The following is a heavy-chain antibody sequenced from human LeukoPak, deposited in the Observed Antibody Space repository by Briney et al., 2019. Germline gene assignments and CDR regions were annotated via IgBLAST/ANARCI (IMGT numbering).Heavy chain of an antibody. D-gene: IGHD3-22*01. CDR2: ISGSGGST. V-gene: IGHV3-23*01. J-gene: IGHJ4*02. CDR1: GFTFSSYS. Sequence: GGSLRLSCAASGFTFSSYSMNWVRQAPGKGLEWVSAISGSGGSTYYADSVKGRFTISSDNSKHTLYLQMNSLRAEDTAVYYCAKDLYDSSGYNFDYWGQGTLVTVSS. CDR3: AKDLYDSSGYNFDY.